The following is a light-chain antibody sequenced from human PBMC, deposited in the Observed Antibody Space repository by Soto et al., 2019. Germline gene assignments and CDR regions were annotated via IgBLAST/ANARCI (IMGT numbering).Light chain of an antibody. CDR3: SSYTSSSTLYV. V-gene: IGLV2-14*01. J-gene: IGLJ1*01. CDR1: SSEFGGYNY. CDR2: DVS. Sequence: SVLTQPAPVSGSPGQSITLSCTGNSSEFGGYNYVSWYQQHPGKAPKLMIYDVSNRPSGVSNRFSGSKSGNTASLTISGLQAEDEADYYCSSYTSSSTLYVFGTGTKVTVL.